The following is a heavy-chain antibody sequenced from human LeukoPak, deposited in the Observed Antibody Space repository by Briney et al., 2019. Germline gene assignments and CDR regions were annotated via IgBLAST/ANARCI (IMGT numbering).Heavy chain of an antibody. CDR3: ARGDYGDYLSGMDV. CDR1: GYTYTGYY. D-gene: IGHD4-17*01. CDR2: INPSGGST. J-gene: IGHJ6*02. V-gene: IGHV1-46*01. Sequence: ASVKVSCKASGYTYTGYYMHWVRQAPGQGLEWMGIINPSGGSTTYGQKFQGRVTMTRDTSTRTVYMELSSLRSEDTAVYYCARGDYGDYLSGMDVWGQGTTVTVSS.